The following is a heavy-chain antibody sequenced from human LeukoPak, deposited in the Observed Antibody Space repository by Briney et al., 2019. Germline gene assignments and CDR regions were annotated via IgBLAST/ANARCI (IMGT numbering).Heavy chain of an antibody. Sequence: GGSLRLSCAASGFTFSNYWMSWVRQAPGKGLGWVANIRPDGGERNYVDSVKGRFTISRDNGKNSLYPQMHSLRAEDTAVYYCARDVVGALDYWGQGTLVTVSS. CDR2: IRPDGGER. J-gene: IGHJ4*02. CDR3: ARDVVGALDY. CDR1: GFTFSNYW. D-gene: IGHD1-26*01. V-gene: IGHV3-7*01.